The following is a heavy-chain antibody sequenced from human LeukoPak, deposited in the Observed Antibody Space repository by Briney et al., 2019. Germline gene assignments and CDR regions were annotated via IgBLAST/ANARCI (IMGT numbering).Heavy chain of an antibody. V-gene: IGHV4-34*01. Sequence: SETLSLTCAVYGGSFSGYYWSWIRQPPGKGLEWIGEINHSGSSNYNPSLKSRVTISVDTSKNQFSLKLSSVTAADTAVYCCARGRYYYGSGSYFPGYFDYWGQGTLVTVSS. J-gene: IGHJ4*02. CDR2: INHSGSS. CDR1: GGSFSGYY. D-gene: IGHD3-10*01. CDR3: ARGRYYYGSGSYFPGYFDY.